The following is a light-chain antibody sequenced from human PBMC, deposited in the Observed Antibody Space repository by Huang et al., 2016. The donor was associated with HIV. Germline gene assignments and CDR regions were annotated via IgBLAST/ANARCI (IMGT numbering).Light chain of an antibody. CDR1: QSVKNNY. CDR2: RAS. J-gene: IGKJ2*03. Sequence: EILLTQSPDTLSLSPGDRAPLTCRASQSVKNNYLAWYQQKPGQAPRLLIWRASTRATGIPDRFSGSGYGTDFTLTISRLEPDDFAVYYCQQCGSSPPYSFGQGTKLEIK. CDR3: QQCGSSPPYS. V-gene: IGKV3-20*01.